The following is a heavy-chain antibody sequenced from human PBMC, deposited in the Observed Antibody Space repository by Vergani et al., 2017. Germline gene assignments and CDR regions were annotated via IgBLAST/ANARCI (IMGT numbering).Heavy chain of an antibody. CDR3: ARSHGYCSSTSCYTDNWFDP. Sequence: EVQLVQSGAEVKKPGESLKISCKGSGYSFTSYWIGWVRQMPGKGLEWMGIIYPGDSDTRYSPSFQGQVTISADKSISTAYLQWRSLKASDTAMYYCARSHGYCSSTSCYTDNWFDPWGQGTLVTVSS. V-gene: IGHV5-51*03. CDR2: IYPGDSDT. CDR1: GYSFTSYW. D-gene: IGHD2-2*02. J-gene: IGHJ5*02.